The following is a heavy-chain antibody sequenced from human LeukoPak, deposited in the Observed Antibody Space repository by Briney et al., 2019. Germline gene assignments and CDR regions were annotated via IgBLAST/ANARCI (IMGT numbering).Heavy chain of an antibody. V-gene: IGHV3-74*01. CDR2: INSDGSST. D-gene: IGHD1-26*01. CDR3: ARGSGSYFPLETPKDY. CDR1: GFTFSSYW. J-gene: IGHJ4*02. Sequence: GGPLRLSCAASGFTFSSYWMHWVRQAPGKGLVWVSRINSDGSSTSYADSGKGRFTISRDNAKTPLYLQMNSRRAEDTAVYYCARGSGSYFPLETPKDYWSQATLVTVSS.